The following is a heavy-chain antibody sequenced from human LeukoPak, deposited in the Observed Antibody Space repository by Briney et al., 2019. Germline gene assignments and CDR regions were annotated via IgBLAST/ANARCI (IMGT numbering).Heavy chain of an antibody. CDR1: GGSFRSYA. Sequence: ASVKVSCKASGGSFRSYAISWVRQAPGQGLEWMGLIIPMFGSANTAQTLQGRVTITADESASTAYMELSGLRPEDTAVYYCARDRGWSTTESPDPPEYWGQGTLVTVSS. V-gene: IGHV1-69*13. D-gene: IGHD6-19*01. CDR3: ARDRGWSTTESPDPPEY. CDR2: IIPMFGSA. J-gene: IGHJ4*02.